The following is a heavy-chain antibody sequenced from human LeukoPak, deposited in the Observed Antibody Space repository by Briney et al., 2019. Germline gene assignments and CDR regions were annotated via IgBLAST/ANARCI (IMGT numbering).Heavy chain of an antibody. J-gene: IGHJ6*03. CDR3: ARDGGEVPAAIYMDV. CDR2: INPSGGST. CDR1: GYTFTSYY. V-gene: IGHV1-46*01. D-gene: IGHD2-2*01. Sequence: GASVKVSCKASGYTFTSYYMHWVRQAPGQGLEWMGIINPSGGSTSYAQKFQGRVTITRDTSTSTVYMELSSLRSEDTAVYYCARDGGEVPAAIYMDVWGKGTTVTISS.